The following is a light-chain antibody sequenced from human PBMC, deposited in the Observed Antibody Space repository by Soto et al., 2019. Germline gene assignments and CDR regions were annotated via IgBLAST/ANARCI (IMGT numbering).Light chain of an antibody. Sequence: QSVLTQPASVSGSPGQSITISCTGTISDVGDYNYVSWYQQHPGKAPKLMIYEVSNRPSGVSNRFSGSKSGNTASLTISGLQAEDEADYYCTSYTRFSTLSVSGTGTKVTVL. J-gene: IGLJ1*01. CDR1: ISDVGDYNY. CDR3: TSYTRFSTLSV. CDR2: EVS. V-gene: IGLV2-14*01.